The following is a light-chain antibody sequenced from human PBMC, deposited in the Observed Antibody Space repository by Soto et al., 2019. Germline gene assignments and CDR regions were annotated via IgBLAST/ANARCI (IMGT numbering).Light chain of an antibody. V-gene: IGKV1-5*03. Sequence: DLPMTQSPSTLSASVGDRVTITCRASQSIGTWLAWYKQKPGKTPNLLIFKASTLESGVPSRFSGSGSGTEFTLTISDLQPDDFATYYCQQYTVSWTFGPGTKVEIK. CDR1: QSIGTW. J-gene: IGKJ1*01. CDR2: KAS. CDR3: QQYTVSWT.